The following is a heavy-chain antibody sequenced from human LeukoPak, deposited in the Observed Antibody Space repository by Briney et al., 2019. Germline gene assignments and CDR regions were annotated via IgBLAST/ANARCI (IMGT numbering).Heavy chain of an antibody. CDR1: DAPISSSGDY. V-gene: IGHV4-39*01. CDR3: VRSDGGNSPPYFDD. J-gene: IGHJ4*02. CDR2: IYYSIEFSGST. Sequence: SETLSLSCTVSDAPISSSGDYWGWIRQPPGKGLEWIGSIYYSIEFSGSTYYNPSLKSRVTISVDTSKNQFSLKLSSVTAADTAVYYCVRSDGGNSPPYFDDWGQGTLVSVSS. D-gene: IGHD4-23*01.